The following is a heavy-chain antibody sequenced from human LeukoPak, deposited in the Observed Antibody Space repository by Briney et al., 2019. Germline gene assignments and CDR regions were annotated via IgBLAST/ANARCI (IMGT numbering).Heavy chain of an antibody. V-gene: IGHV4-34*01. CDR2: INHSGST. CDR1: GGSFSGYY. CDR3: ASSPYSSSWPEYGTYYGMDV. Sequence: PSETLSLTCAVYGGSFSGYYWSWIRQPPGKGLEWIGEINHSGSTNYNPSLKSRVTISVDTSKNQFSLKLSSVTAADTAVYYCASSPYSSSWPEYGTYYGMDVWGQGTTVTVSS. J-gene: IGHJ6*02. D-gene: IGHD6-13*01.